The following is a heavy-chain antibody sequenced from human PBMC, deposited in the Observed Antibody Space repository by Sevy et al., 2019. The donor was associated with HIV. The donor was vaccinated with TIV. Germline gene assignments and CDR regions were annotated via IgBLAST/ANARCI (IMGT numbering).Heavy chain of an antibody. V-gene: IGHV3-33*01. CDR2: IRYDGSNK. J-gene: IGHJ6*02. D-gene: IGHD3-3*01. CDR1: GFTLSSYG. Sequence: GGSLRLSCAASGFTLSSYGMHWVRQAPGMGLEWVAVIRYDGSNKYYADSVKGRFTISRDNSKNTLYLQMNSLRAEDTAVYYCARDRLGITISAEWGGGMDVWGQWTTVTVSS. CDR3: ARDRLGITISAEWGGGMDV.